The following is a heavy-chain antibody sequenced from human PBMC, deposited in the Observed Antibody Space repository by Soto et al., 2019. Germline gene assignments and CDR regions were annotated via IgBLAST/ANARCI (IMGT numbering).Heavy chain of an antibody. CDR3: ARGIPYSSSWSI. CDR1: GGSFSGYY. D-gene: IGHD6-13*01. Sequence: SETLSLTCAVYGGSFSGYYWSWIRQPPGKGLEWIGEINHSGSTNYNPSLKSRVTISVDTSKNQFSLKLSSVTAADTAVYYCARGIPYSSSWSIWGQGTLVTVSS. CDR2: INHSGST. J-gene: IGHJ4*02. V-gene: IGHV4-34*01.